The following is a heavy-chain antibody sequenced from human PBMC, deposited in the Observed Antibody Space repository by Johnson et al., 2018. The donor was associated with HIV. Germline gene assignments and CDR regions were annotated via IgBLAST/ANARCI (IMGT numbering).Heavy chain of an antibody. CDR1: GFTVSSNY. CDR3: AAYYDFWSGSYTSGFDI. J-gene: IGHJ3*02. D-gene: IGHD3-3*01. V-gene: IGHV3-66*03. CDR2: SGSGGST. Sequence: EVQLVESGGGLIQPGGSLRLSCAASGFTVSSNYMSWVRQAPGKGLEWVSAISGSGGSTYYADSVKGRFTISRDNSKNTVFLQMNSLRPEDTAMYYCAAYYDFWSGSYTSGFDIWGQGTMVTVSS.